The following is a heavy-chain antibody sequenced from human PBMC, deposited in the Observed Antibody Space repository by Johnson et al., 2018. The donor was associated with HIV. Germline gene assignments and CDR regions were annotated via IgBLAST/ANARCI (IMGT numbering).Heavy chain of an antibody. D-gene: IGHD6-6*01. Sequence: VQVLESGGGLVKPGGSLRLSCAASGFTFSHAWMTWVRQAPGKGLEWVGRIKSKTDGGTTDYAAPVHGRFTISRDDSKNTLYLQMNSLKTEDTAVYYCTTLAESSSSMYAFDIWGQGTMLTVSS. V-gene: IGHV3-15*01. J-gene: IGHJ3*02. CDR1: GFTFSHAW. CDR2: IKSKTDGGTT. CDR3: TTLAESSSSMYAFDI.